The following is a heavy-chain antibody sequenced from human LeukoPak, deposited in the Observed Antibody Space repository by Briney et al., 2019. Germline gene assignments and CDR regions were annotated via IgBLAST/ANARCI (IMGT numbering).Heavy chain of an antibody. V-gene: IGHV1-2*02. J-gene: IGHJ4*02. D-gene: IGHD3-10*01. Sequence: ASVKVSCKPSGYSFTAYYMHWVRLAPGQGLEWMGWINPHSGDTNYAQKFQDRVTMTTDTSITTAYMQLSRLRSDDTAIYYCAREGNYYGSGNYYSHWGQGTLVTVSS. CDR2: INPHSGDT. CDR3: AREGNYYGSGNYYSH. CDR1: GYSFTAYY.